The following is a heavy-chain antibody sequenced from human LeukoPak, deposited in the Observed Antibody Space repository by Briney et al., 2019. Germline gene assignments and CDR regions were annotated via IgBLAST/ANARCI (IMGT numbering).Heavy chain of an antibody. CDR2: VSGSGDNT. J-gene: IGHJ3*02. CDR1: GFTFSSYA. Sequence: GGSLRLSCAASGFTFSSYAMSWVRQAPGKGLEWVSTVSGSGDNTYYADSVKGRFTISRDNSKNTLYLLMNSLRADDTAVYYCAKDLYVPGTYDAFDIWGQGTTVTVSS. V-gene: IGHV3-23*01. D-gene: IGHD2-8*01. CDR3: AKDLYVPGTYDAFDI.